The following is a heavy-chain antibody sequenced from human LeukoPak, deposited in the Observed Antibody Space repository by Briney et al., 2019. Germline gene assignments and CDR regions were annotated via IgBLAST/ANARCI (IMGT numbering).Heavy chain of an antibody. CDR3: AKSDCGSDGCKLLNY. V-gene: IGHV3-53*01. CDR1: GFTVSSNY. CDR2: IYSGGST. Sequence: PGGSLRLSCAASGFTVSSNYMSWVRQAPGKGLEWVSVIYSGGSTYYADSVKGRFTISRDNSKNTLYLQMNNLRAEDTAVYYCAKSDCGSDGCKLLNYWGQGTLVTASS. J-gene: IGHJ4*02. D-gene: IGHD3-10*01.